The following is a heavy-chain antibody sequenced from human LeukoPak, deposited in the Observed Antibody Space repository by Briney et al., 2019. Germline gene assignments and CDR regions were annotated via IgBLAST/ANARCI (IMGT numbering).Heavy chain of an antibody. CDR3: AKDRVSSSWYGEFDY. J-gene: IGHJ4*02. CDR1: GFTFSSYE. Sequence: GGSLRLSCAASGFTFSSYEMNWVRQAPGKGLEWVSGISWNSGSIGYADSVKGRFTISRDNAKNSLYLQMNSLRAEDTALYYCAKDRVSSSWYGEFDYWGQGTLVTVSS. D-gene: IGHD6-13*01. CDR2: ISWNSGSI. V-gene: IGHV3-9*01.